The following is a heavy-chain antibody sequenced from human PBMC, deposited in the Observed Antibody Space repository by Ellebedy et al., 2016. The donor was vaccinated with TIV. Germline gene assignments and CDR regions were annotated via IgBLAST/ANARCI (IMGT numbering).Heavy chain of an antibody. D-gene: IGHD2-15*01. CDR2: IYYSGST. CDR3: ARDAARAANPDY. Sequence: MPSETLSLTCTVSGGSVSSGSYYWSWIRQPPGKGLEWIGYIYYSGSTNYNPSLKSRVTISVDTSKNQFSLKLSSVTAADTAVYYCARDAARAANPDYWGQGTLVTVSS. J-gene: IGHJ4*02. CDR1: GGSVSSGSYY. V-gene: IGHV4-61*01.